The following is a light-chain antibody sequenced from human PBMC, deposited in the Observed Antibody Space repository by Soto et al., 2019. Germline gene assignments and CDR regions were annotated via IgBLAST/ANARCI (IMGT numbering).Light chain of an antibody. CDR1: NSDIGGYNY. V-gene: IGLV2-14*01. J-gene: IGLJ3*02. Sequence: QSALTQPASVSGSPGQSITISCTGTNSDIGGYNYVSWYQQRPGQPPKLMIFDVSRRPSGVSNRFSGSKSGNTASLTVSGLQAEDEADYFCCSYTSSITVLFGGGTKLTVL. CDR3: CSYTSSITVL. CDR2: DVS.